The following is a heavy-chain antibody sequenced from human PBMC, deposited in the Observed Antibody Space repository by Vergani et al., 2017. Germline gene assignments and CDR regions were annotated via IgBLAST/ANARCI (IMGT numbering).Heavy chain of an antibody. CDR1: GFTFSSYA. Sequence: EVQLLESGGGLVQPGGSLRLSCAASGFTFSSYAMSWVRQAPGKGLEWVSTISSSGGSTYYGDSVKVRFTISRDNSKNTLYLQMNSLRAEDTAVYYCAKHWDIAAAGHFDYWGQGTLVTVSS. CDR2: ISSSGGST. CDR3: AKHWDIAAAGHFDY. J-gene: IGHJ4*02. D-gene: IGHD6-13*01. V-gene: IGHV3-23*01.